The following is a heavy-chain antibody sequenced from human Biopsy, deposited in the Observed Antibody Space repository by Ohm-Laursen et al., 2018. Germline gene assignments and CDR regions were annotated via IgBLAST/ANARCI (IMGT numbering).Heavy chain of an antibody. CDR2: IWYDGSIE. V-gene: IGHV3-33*01. Sequence: SLRLSCSASGFTLNKHAMDRVRQAPGRGLVWVAVIWYDGSIEYYVDSVKGRFTISRDNYKNILYLQMNSLRVEDTAVYYCARDRLLYQYDSSGSDIWGQGTVVTVSS. D-gene: IGHD3-22*01. CDR1: GFTLNKHA. CDR3: ARDRLLYQYDSSGSDI. J-gene: IGHJ3*02.